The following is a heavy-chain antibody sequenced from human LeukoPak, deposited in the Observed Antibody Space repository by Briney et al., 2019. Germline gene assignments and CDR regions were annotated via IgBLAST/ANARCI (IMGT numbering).Heavy chain of an antibody. CDR2: ISTTSKSI. V-gene: IGHV3-48*04. J-gene: IGHJ5*02. Sequence: PGGSLRLSCAASGFTFKTYSMNWVRQAPGKGLEWVSYISTTSKSIYYADSVKGRFTISRDNAKNSVYLQMNSLRAEDTAVYYCARGGRFLGWFDPWGQGTLVTVSS. CDR1: GFTFKTYS. CDR3: ARGGRFLGWFDP. D-gene: IGHD2-15*01.